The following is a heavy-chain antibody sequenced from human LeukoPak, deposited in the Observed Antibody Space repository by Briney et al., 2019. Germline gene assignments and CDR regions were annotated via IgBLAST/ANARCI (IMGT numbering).Heavy chain of an antibody. J-gene: IGHJ3*02. D-gene: IGHD1-1*01. V-gene: IGHV4-34*01. Sequence: SETLSLTCAVYGGSFTGYYWSWIRQPPGKGLEWIGEISHRGSTNYNPSLKSRVTISVYTSKNQFSLKLTSVTAADTAVYYCARHVSGTTHAFDIWGQGTMVTVSS. CDR1: GGSFTGYY. CDR3: ARHVSGTTHAFDI. CDR2: ISHRGST.